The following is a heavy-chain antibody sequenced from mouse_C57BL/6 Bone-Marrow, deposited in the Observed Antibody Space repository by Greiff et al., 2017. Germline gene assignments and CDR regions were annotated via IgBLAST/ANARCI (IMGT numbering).Heavy chain of an antibody. Sequence: VKLMESGPGLVQPSQSLSITCTVSGFSLTSYGVHWVRQSPGKGLEWLGVIWSGGSTDYNAAFISRLSISKDNSKSQVFFKMNSLQADDTAIYSCARSTMVTTFYFDYWGQGTTLTVSS. J-gene: IGHJ2*01. CDR2: IWSGGST. V-gene: IGHV2-2*01. D-gene: IGHD2-1*01. CDR3: ARSTMVTTFYFDY. CDR1: GFSLTSYG.